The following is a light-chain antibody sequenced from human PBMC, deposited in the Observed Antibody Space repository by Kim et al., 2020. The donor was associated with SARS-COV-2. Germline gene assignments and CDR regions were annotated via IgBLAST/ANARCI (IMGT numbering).Light chain of an antibody. V-gene: IGLV3-19*01. CDR1: SLRTYF. CDR2: GKN. J-gene: IGLJ6*01. Sequence: VALGQTVRITCQGDSLRTYFATWYQLKPGQAPILVIYGKNNRPSGIPDRFSASSSRNAAALTITGAQAEDEADYYCNSRDSSGNLVFGGGTKVTVL. CDR3: NSRDSSGNLV.